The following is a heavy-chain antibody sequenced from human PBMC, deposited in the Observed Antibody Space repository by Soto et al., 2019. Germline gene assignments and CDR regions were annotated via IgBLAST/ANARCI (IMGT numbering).Heavy chain of an antibody. CDR1: GGSISSYY. CDR3: AREDPGYCSGGSCPGHMDV. CDR2: IYYSGST. Sequence: SETLSLTCTVSGGSISSYYWSWIRQPPGKGLEWIGYIYYSGSTNYNPSLKSRVTISVDTSKNQFSLRLSSVTAADTAVYYCAREDPGYCSGGSCPGHMDVWGKGTTVTVSS. V-gene: IGHV4-59*01. D-gene: IGHD2-15*01. J-gene: IGHJ6*03.